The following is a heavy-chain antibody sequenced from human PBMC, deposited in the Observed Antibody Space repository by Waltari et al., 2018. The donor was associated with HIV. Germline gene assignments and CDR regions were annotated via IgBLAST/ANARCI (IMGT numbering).Heavy chain of an antibody. Sequence: QLQLQESGPGLVKPSETLSLTCTVSGGSISSSSYYWGWIRQPPGKGLEWIGSIYYSGSTYYNPSLKSRVTISVDTSKNQFSLKLSSVTAADTAVYYCARQLGYYYGSGSIRYYGMDVWGQGTTVTVSS. J-gene: IGHJ6*02. CDR1: GGSISSSSYY. CDR3: ARQLGYYYGSGSIRYYGMDV. CDR2: IYYSGST. D-gene: IGHD3-10*01. V-gene: IGHV4-39*01.